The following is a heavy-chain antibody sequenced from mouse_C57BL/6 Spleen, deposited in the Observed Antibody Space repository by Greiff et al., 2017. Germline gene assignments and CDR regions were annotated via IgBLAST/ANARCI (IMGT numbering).Heavy chain of an antibody. CDR2: ISSGSSTI. J-gene: IGHJ3*01. V-gene: IGHV5-17*01. D-gene: IGHD3-2*02. CDR3: ARDSSGYRAWFAY. Sequence: VQLKESGGGLVKPGGSLKLSCAASGFTFSDYGMHWVRQAPEKGLEWVAYISSGSSTIYYADTVKGRFTISRDNAKNTLFLQMTSLRSEDTAMYYCARDSSGYRAWFAYWGQGTLVTVSA. CDR1: GFTFSDYG.